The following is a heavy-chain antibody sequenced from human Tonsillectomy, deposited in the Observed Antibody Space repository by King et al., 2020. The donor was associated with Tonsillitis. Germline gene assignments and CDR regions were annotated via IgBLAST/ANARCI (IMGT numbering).Heavy chain of an antibody. Sequence: QLVQSGAEVKKPGSSVRVSCKASGGTFSTYAISWVRQAPGQGLEWMGGIIPIFGTTNYAQRFQGRVTITADESTSTAYMEMRSLRSEDTAVYYCAREKGTEGCGWFDYYMDVWGEGTTVTVSS. J-gene: IGHJ6*03. CDR2: IIPIFGTT. D-gene: IGHD3-10*01. CDR1: GGTFSTYA. CDR3: AREKGTEGCGWFDYYMDV. V-gene: IGHV1-69*01.